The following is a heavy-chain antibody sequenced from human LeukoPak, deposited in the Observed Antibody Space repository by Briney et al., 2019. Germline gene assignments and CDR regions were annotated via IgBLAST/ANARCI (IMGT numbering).Heavy chain of an antibody. J-gene: IGHJ5*02. D-gene: IGHD3-22*01. V-gene: IGHV4-59*10. CDR3: ARGRYYYDSSGYLFDP. CDR2: IYTSGST. Sequence: QSSETLSLTCAVYGGSFSGYYWSWIRQPAGKGLEWIGRIYTSGSTNYNPSLKSRVTMSVDTSKNQFSLKLSSVTAADTAVYYCARGRYYYDSSGYLFDPWGQGTLVTVSS. CDR1: GGSFSGYY.